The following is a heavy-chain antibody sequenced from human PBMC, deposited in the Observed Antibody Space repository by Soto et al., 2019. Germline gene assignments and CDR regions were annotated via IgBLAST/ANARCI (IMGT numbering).Heavy chain of an antibody. CDR1: GFTFSSYV. V-gene: IGHV3-30*18. Sequence: VGSLRLSCAASGFTFSSYVMHWVRQAPGKGLEWVAVISYDGSNKYYADSVKGRFTTSRDNSKNTLYLQMNSLRAEDTAVYYCAKELARGIAARPWLNYYYYGMDVWGQGTTVTVSS. J-gene: IGHJ6*02. CDR2: ISYDGSNK. CDR3: AKELARGIAARPWLNYYYYGMDV. D-gene: IGHD6-6*01.